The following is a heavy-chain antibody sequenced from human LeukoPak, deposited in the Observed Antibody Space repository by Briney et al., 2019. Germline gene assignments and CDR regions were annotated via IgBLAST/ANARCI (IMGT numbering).Heavy chain of an antibody. Sequence: GGTLRLSCAASEFTFSSYAMSWVRQAPGIGLYWVSAISGSGGSTYYADSVKGRFTLSRDNSKNTLYLQMNSLRAEDTAVYYCAKDSLRYCSSTSCYADYWGQGTLVTVSS. D-gene: IGHD2-2*01. V-gene: IGHV3-23*01. CDR2: ISGSGGST. J-gene: IGHJ4*02. CDR3: AKDSLRYCSSTSCYADY. CDR1: EFTFSSYA.